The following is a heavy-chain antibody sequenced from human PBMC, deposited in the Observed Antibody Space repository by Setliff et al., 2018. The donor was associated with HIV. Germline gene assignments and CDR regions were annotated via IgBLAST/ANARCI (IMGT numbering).Heavy chain of an antibody. CDR3: ARLGSGWSDSYYYAMDI. Sequence: ASVKVSCRTSGDTFSNFPISWVRQAPGQGLEWMGSIISSLGVTNYAQNFLGRVTMTIDTSTSRAYMELRSLRSDDTAMYFCARLGSGWSDSYYYAMDIWSQGTTVTVSS. CDR1: GDTFSNFP. V-gene: IGHV1-18*04. CDR2: IISSLGVT. J-gene: IGHJ6*02. D-gene: IGHD6-19*01.